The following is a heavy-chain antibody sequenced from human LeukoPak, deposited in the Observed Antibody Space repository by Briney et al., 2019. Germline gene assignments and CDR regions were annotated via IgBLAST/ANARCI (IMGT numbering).Heavy chain of an antibody. V-gene: IGHV1-69*01. J-gene: IGHJ4*02. Sequence: SVKVSCKASGGTFSSCAISWVRQAPGQGLEWMGGIIPIFGTANYAQKFQGRVTITADESTSTAYMELSSLRSEDTAVYYCARFLVATGSFDYWGQGTLVTVSS. CDR2: IIPIFGTA. D-gene: IGHD5-12*01. CDR1: GGTFSSCA. CDR3: ARFLVATGSFDY.